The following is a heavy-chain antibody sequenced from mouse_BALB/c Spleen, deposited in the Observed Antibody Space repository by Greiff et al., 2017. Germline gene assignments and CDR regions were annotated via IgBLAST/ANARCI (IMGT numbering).Heavy chain of an antibody. Sequence: EVMLVESGGGLVKPGGSLKLSCAVSGFTFSSYAMSWVRQTPEKRLEWVASISSGGSTYYPDSVKGRFTISRDNARNILYLQMSSLRSEDTAMYYCAIDKKYGNHDYWGQGTTLTVSS. CDR1: GFTFSSYA. V-gene: IGHV5-6-5*01. CDR2: ISSGGST. J-gene: IGHJ2*01. CDR3: AIDKKYGNHDY. D-gene: IGHD2-10*02.